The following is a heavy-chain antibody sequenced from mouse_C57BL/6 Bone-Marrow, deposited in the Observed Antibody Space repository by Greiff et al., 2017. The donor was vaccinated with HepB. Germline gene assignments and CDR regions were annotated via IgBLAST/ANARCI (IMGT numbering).Heavy chain of an antibody. J-gene: IGHJ4*01. Sequence: EVHLVESGGGLVQPGGSLKLSCAASGFTFSDYYMYWVRQTPEKRLEWVAYISNGGGSTYYPDTVKGRFTISRDNAKNTLYLKMSRLKSEDTAMYYCARPPSYYYGSTEAYYAMDYWGQGTSVTVSS. CDR1: GFTFSDYY. CDR3: ARPPSYYYGSTEAYYAMDY. V-gene: IGHV5-12*01. CDR2: ISNGGGST. D-gene: IGHD1-1*01.